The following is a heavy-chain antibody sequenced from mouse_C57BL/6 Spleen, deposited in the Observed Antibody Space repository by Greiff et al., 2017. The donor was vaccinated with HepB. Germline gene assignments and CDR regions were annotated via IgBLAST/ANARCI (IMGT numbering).Heavy chain of an antibody. CDR1: GYTFTSYW. Sequence: VQLQQPGAELVMPGASVKLSCKASGYTFTSYWMHWVKQRPGQGLEWIGEIDPSDSYTNYNQKFKGKSTLTVDKSSSTAYMQLSSLTSEDSAVYYCARQYGNFPYYYAMDYWGQGTSVTVSS. J-gene: IGHJ4*01. CDR3: ARQYGNFPYYYAMDY. V-gene: IGHV1-69*01. CDR2: IDPSDSYT. D-gene: IGHD2-10*02.